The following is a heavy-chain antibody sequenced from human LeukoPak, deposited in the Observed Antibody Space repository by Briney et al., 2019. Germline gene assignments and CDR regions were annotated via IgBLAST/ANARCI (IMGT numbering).Heavy chain of an antibody. V-gene: IGHV1-8*03. J-gene: IGHJ3*02. CDR2: INPNSGDR. D-gene: IGHD1-26*01. CDR1: GYTFTSYD. CDR3: ATELVGVFET. Sequence: ASVKVSCKASGYTFTSYDITWVRQATGQGLEWMGRINPNSGDRGYAQKFQGRVTITRSISISTAYMELSSLRSDDTAVYYCATELVGVFETWGQGTTVTVSS.